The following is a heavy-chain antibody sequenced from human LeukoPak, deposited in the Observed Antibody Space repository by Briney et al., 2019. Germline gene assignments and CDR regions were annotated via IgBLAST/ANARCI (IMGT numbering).Heavy chain of an antibody. V-gene: IGHV1-8*03. J-gene: IGHJ4*02. CDR3: ARGPLLQGGSYSFGY. CDR2: MNPNSGNT. CDR1: GYTFTSYD. D-gene: IGHD1-26*01. Sequence: ASVKVSCKASGYTFTSYDTNWVRQATGQGLEWMGWMNPNSGNTGYAQKFQGRVTTTRNTSISTAYMELSSLRSEDTAVYYCARGPLLQGGSYSFGYWGQGTLVTVSS.